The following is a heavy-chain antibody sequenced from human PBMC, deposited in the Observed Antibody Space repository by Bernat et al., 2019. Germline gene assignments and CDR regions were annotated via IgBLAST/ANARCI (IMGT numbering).Heavy chain of an antibody. CDR2: ISAYNGNT. D-gene: IGHD6-13*01. CDR3: AREGIAAAGTPSDYYYYYGMDV. CDR1: GYTFTSYG. J-gene: IGHJ6*02. Sequence: QVQLVQSGAEVKKPGASVKVSCKASGYTFTSYGISWVRQAPGQGLEWMGWISAYNGNTYYAQKLQGRVTMTTDTSTSTAYMELRSLRSDDTAVYYCAREGIAAAGTPSDYYYYYGMDVWGQGTTVTVSS. V-gene: IGHV1-18*04.